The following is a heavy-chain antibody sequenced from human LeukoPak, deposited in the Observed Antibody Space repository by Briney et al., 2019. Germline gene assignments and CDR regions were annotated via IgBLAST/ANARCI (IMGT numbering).Heavy chain of an antibody. J-gene: IGHJ6*03. Sequence: SETLSLTCTVSGGSISSYYWSWIRQPPGKGLEWIGYIYYSGSTNYNPSLKSRVTISVDTSKNQFSLKLSSVTAADTAVYYCARVPKNVYCSSTSCYQPGGTGYYYYMDVWGKGTTVTVSS. V-gene: IGHV4-59*01. CDR1: GGSISSYY. CDR3: ARVPKNVYCSSTSCYQPGGTGYYYYMDV. CDR2: IYYSGST. D-gene: IGHD2-2*01.